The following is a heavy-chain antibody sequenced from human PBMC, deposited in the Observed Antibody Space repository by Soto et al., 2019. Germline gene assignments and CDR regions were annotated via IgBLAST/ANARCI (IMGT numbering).Heavy chain of an antibody. CDR3: ARSTMVRGVRWFDP. J-gene: IGHJ5*02. D-gene: IGHD3-10*01. Sequence: SETLSLTRPVSGGSITRGGYSWCWIRQPPGKGLEWIGYIYYSGSTNYNPSLKSRVTISVDTSKNQFSLKLSSVTAADTAVYYCARSTMVRGVRWFDPWGQGTLVTVSS. V-gene: IGHV4-61*08. CDR2: IYYSGST. CDR1: GGSITRGGYS.